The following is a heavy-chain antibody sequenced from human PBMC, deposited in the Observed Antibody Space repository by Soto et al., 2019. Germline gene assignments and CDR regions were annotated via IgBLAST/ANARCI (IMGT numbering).Heavy chain of an antibody. CDR3: ARHNLDYYYYMDV. J-gene: IGHJ6*03. CDR2: IIPILGIA. Sequence: QVQLVQSGAEVKKPGSSVKVSCKASGGTFSSYTISWVRQAPGQGLEWMGRIIPILGIANYAQKFQGRVTTTADKSTSTAYMELSSLRSEDTAVYYCARHNLDYYYYMDVWGKGTTVTVSS. V-gene: IGHV1-69*02. D-gene: IGHD2-21*01. CDR1: GGTFSSYT.